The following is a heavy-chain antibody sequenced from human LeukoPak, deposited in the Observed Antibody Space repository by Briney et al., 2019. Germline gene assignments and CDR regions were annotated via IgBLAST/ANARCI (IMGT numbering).Heavy chain of an antibody. CDR3: AKDSGRFLEWLNYFDY. CDR1: GFTFSSYA. D-gene: IGHD3-3*01. V-gene: IGHV3-23*01. CDR2: ISGSGGST. Sequence: GGSLRLSCAVSGFTFSSYAMSWVRQAPGKGLEWVSAISGSGGSTYYADSVKGRFTISRGNSKNTLYLQMNSLRAEDTAVYYCAKDSGRFLEWLNYFDYWGQGTLVTVSS. J-gene: IGHJ4*02.